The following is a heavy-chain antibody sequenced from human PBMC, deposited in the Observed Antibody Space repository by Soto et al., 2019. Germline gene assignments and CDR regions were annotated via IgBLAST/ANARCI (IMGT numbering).Heavy chain of an antibody. CDR2: IYHTGST. Sequence: PSETLSLTCNVSGDSLNSGAYYWTWIRQSPGRGLEWIGHIYHTGSTNYNPSLRSRLTISLDTSKSHFSLTLRSVNAVDTGVYYRARSWGGDGYSHWGQGTLVTVSS. D-gene: IGHD2-15*01. CDR1: GDSLNSGAYY. J-gene: IGHJ4*02. V-gene: IGHV4-61*03. CDR3: ARSWGGDGYSH.